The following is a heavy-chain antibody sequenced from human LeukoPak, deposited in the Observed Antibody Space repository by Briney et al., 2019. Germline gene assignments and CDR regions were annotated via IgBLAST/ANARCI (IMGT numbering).Heavy chain of an antibody. V-gene: IGHV3-66*01. CDR1: GFTVSSNY. D-gene: IGHD4-11*01. J-gene: IGHJ5*02. CDR3: AKHDYNNYVGWFDP. Sequence: GGSLRLSCAASGFTVSSNYMSWVRQAPGKGLEWVSVIYSGGSTYYADSVKGRFTISRDNSKNTLYLQMNSLRAEDTAVYYCAKHDYNNYVGWFDPWGQGTLVTVSS. CDR2: IYSGGST.